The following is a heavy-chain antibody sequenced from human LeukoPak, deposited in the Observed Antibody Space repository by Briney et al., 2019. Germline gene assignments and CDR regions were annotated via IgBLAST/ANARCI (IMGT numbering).Heavy chain of an antibody. D-gene: IGHD2-21*01. CDR2: TYYRSKWYN. Sequence: SQTLSLTCAISGDSVSSNSASWNWIRHSPSRGLEWLGRTYYRSKWYNDYAVSVKSRINVNPDTSKYQFSLQLNSVTPEDTAVYYCARGFPRYFDLWGRGTLVTVSS. V-gene: IGHV6-1*01. J-gene: IGHJ2*01. CDR3: ARGFPRYFDL. CDR1: GDSVSSNSAS.